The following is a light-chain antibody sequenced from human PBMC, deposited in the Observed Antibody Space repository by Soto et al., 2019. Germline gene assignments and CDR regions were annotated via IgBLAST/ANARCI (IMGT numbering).Light chain of an antibody. J-gene: IGKJ4*01. CDR2: GAS. CDR1: QSVSSN. V-gene: IGKV3-15*01. CDR3: QQYNDWLPLT. Sequence: EIVMTQSPGTLSVSPGERATLSCRASQSVSSNLAWYQQKPGQAPRLLSYGASTRATGIPARFSGSGSGTEFTLTISSLQSEDFAVYYCQQYNDWLPLTFGGGTKV.